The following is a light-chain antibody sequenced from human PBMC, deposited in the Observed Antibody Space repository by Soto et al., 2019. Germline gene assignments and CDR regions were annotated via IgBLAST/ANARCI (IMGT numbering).Light chain of an antibody. CDR1: QGISNY. CDR3: QKYNSARYT. J-gene: IGKJ2*01. Sequence: DIQMTQSPSSLSASVGDRVTITCRASQGISNYLAWYQQKPGQVPKLLIYAASTLQSGVPSRFSGSGSGTDFTLTISSLQPEDVATDYCQKYNSARYTFGQGTKLEIK. CDR2: AAS. V-gene: IGKV1-27*01.